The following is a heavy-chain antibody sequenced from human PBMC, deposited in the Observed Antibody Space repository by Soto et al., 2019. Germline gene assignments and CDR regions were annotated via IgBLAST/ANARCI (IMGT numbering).Heavy chain of an antibody. CDR1: GFTFSSYG. D-gene: IGHD2-15*01. J-gene: IGHJ3*02. CDR2: ISYDGSNK. CDR3: AKAPSQDYAFDI. Sequence: QVQLVESGGGVVQPGRSLRLSCAASGFTFSSYGMHWVRQAPGKGLEWVAVISYDGSNKYYADSVKGRFTISRDNSKNTQYLQMNTLRGEDTAVYYCAKAPSQDYAFDIWGQGTMVTVSS. V-gene: IGHV3-30*18.